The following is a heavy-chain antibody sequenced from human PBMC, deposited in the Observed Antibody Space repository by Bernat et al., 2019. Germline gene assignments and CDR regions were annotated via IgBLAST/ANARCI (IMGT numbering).Heavy chain of an antibody. Sequence: QVHLVESGGGVVQPGRSLRLSCVASGFIFSNYGIHWVRQAPGKGLEWVAVIWYDGSNKYYAESVKGRFTISRDNSQNMLYLHMDSLRADDTAVYYCARGKYYASSGYYYGTFDYWGKGTLVIVSS. D-gene: IGHD3-22*01. J-gene: IGHJ4*02. V-gene: IGHV3-33*01. CDR1: GFIFSNYG. CDR3: ARGKYYASSGYYYGTFDY. CDR2: IWYDGSNK.